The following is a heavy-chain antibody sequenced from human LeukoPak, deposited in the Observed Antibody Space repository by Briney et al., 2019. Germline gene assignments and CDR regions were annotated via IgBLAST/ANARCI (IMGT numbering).Heavy chain of an antibody. J-gene: IGHJ4*02. V-gene: IGHV4-39*01. D-gene: IGHD2-2*01. Sequence: SETLSLTCTVSGASISSITYYWGWIRQPPGKVLEWIGSIYYSGSTYYTTSLKSRVTISIDTSNNQFSLKLTSVTAADTAVYYCARYHSTWGLNYWGQGTLVTVSS. CDR2: IYYSGST. CDR3: ARYHSTWGLNY. CDR1: GASISSITYY.